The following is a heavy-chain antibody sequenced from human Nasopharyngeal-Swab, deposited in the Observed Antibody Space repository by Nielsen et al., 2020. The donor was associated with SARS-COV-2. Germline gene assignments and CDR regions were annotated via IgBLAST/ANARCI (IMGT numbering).Heavy chain of an antibody. CDR3: AKDVHGDYGGIDY. CDR2: ISYDGSNE. J-gene: IGHJ4*02. Sequence: GESLKISYAASGFTFSSYSMDWVRQAPGKGLEWVAVISYDGSNEYYGDSVKGRFTISRDNSKNTLYLQMNSLRVDDTAVYYCAKDVHGDYGGIDYWGQGILVTVSS. CDR1: GFTFSSYS. V-gene: IGHV3-30*18. D-gene: IGHD4-17*01.